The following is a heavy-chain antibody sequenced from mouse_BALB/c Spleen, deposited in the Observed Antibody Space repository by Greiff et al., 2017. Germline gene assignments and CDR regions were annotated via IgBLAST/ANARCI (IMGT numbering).Heavy chain of an antibody. V-gene: IGHV1-87*01. CDR2: IYPGDGDT. CDR3: ARSGDFDY. Sequence: QVQLQQSGAELARPGASVMLSCKASGYTFTSYWMQWVKQRPGQGLEWIGAIYPGDGDTRYTQKFKGKATLTADKSSSTAYMQLSSLASEDSAVYYCARSGDFDYWGQGTTLTVSS. J-gene: IGHJ2*01. D-gene: IGHD3-2*02. CDR1: GYTFTSYW.